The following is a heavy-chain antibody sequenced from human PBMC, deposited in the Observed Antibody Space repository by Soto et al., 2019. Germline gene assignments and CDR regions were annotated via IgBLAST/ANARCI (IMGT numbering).Heavy chain of an antibody. D-gene: IGHD3-22*01. V-gene: IGHV3-23*01. CDR2: ISGNGPNT. CDR3: AKEPLSSGTPWFDP. CDR1: GFTFSNYP. J-gene: IGHJ5*02. Sequence: PGGSLRLSCAASGFTFSNYPMSWVRQAPGKGLEWVAAISGNGPNTYYADSVKGRFTISRDNSMNTLYLQMNSLRAEDTAVYYCAKEPLSSGTPWFDPWGQGTLVTVSS.